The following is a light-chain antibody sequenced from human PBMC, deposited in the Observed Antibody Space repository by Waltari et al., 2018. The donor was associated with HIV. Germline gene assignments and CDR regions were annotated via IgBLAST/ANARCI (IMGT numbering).Light chain of an antibody. J-gene: IGLJ3*02. Sequence: QSVLTQPPSVSGTPGQRVTIPCSGASPNLGRNTFNWFQLLPGKAPKLLIYTDNQRPSGVPDRFSGSKSGTSASLAISGLQSEDEADYFCAAWDDSLNGLWVFGGGTKLTVL. CDR1: SPNLGRNT. V-gene: IGLV1-44*01. CDR3: AAWDDSLNGLWV. CDR2: TDN.